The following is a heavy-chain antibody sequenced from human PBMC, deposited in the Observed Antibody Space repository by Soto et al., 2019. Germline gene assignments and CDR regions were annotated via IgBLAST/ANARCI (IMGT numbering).Heavy chain of an antibody. D-gene: IGHD1-26*01. V-gene: IGHV3-23*01. CDR2: ISGSGGST. Sequence: GGSLRLSCAASGFTFSSYWMHWVRQAPGKGLEWVSAISGSGGSTYYADSVKGRFTISRDNSKNTLYLQMNSLRAEDTAVYYCAKEPTSGSYPIDYWGQGTLVTVSS. CDR1: GFTFSSYW. CDR3: AKEPTSGSYPIDY. J-gene: IGHJ4*02.